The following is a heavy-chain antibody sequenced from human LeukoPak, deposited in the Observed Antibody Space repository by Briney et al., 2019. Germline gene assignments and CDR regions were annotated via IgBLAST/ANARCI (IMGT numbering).Heavy chain of an antibody. D-gene: IGHD3-22*01. V-gene: IGHV3-23*01. CDR3: AKDVNSSGYYLGFDY. CDR1: GFIFTNFA. Sequence: PGGSLRLSCAASGFIFTNFAMSWVRQAPGKGLEWVSAIFSGGDTTSYADSVRGRFTISRDNSKNTLYLEMHGLRAEDTAIYYCAKDVNSSGYYLGFDYWGQGTLVTVSS. J-gene: IGHJ4*02. CDR2: IFSGGDTT.